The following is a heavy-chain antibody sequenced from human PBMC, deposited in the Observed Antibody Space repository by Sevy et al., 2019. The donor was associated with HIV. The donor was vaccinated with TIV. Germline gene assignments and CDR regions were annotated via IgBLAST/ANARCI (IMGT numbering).Heavy chain of an antibody. Sequence: GGSLRLSCAASGFAVSSNFMSWVRQAPGKGLEWVSVIYIGGSTYYADSVKGRFTISRDNSKNTLYLQMNSLRAEDTAVYYCARGKQISDYYGSFDYWGQGTLVTVSS. V-gene: IGHV3-53*01. CDR2: IYIGGST. J-gene: IGHJ4*02. D-gene: IGHD3-3*01. CDR3: ARGKQISDYYGSFDY. CDR1: GFAVSSNF.